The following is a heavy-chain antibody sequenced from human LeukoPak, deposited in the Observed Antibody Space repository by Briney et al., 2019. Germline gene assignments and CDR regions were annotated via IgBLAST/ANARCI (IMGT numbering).Heavy chain of an antibody. CDR1: GFTFSSYS. D-gene: IGHD6-6*01. CDR2: ISSSSSTI. J-gene: IGHJ4*02. CDR3: AREEYSSSYYFDY. V-gene: IGHV3-48*01. Sequence: GGSPRLSCAASGFTFSSYSMNWVRQAPGKGLEWVSYISSSSSTIYYADSVKGRFTISRDNAKNSLYLQMNSLRAEDTAVYYCAREEYSSSYYFDYWGQGTLVTVSS.